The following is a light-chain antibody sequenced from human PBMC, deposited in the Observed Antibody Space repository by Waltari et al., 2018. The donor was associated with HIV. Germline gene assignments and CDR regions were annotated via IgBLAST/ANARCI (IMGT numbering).Light chain of an antibody. CDR2: DNT. CDR3: QSYDRGGNGSAV. J-gene: IGLJ2*01. V-gene: IGLV1-40*01. Sequence: QSVLTQPPSVSGAPGQRVSISCTGSSSNLGAGFDVHWYQQIPGTAPTLLIYDNTNRPSGVPARFSGSKSGASASLAITGLQAEDEAYYYCQSYDRGGNGSAVFGGGTKLTVL. CDR1: SSNLGAGFD.